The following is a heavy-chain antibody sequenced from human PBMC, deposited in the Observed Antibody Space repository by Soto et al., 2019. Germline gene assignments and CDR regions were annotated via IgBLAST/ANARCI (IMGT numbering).Heavy chain of an antibody. Sequence: ASVKVSCKASGYTFTSYGISWVRQAPGQGLEWMGWISAYNGNTNYAQKLQGRVTMTTDTSTSTAYMELRSLRSDDTAVYYCARGEVVRGVINYYYYMDVWGKGTTVTVSS. CDR1: GYTFTSYG. V-gene: IGHV1-18*01. CDR2: ISAYNGNT. D-gene: IGHD3-10*01. CDR3: ARGEVVRGVINYYYYMDV. J-gene: IGHJ6*03.